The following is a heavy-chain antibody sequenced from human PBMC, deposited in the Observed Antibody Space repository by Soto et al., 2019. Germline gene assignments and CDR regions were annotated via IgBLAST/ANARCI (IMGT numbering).Heavy chain of an antibody. D-gene: IGHD4-17*01. V-gene: IGHV4-39*01. J-gene: IGHJ1*01. Sequence: SETLSLTCTVSGGSISSSSYYWGWIRQPPGKGLEWIGSIYYNGSTYYNPSLKSRVTISVDTSKNQFSLKLSSVTAADTAVYYCARPGDYHGDFKHWGQGTLVTVSS. CDR2: IYYNGST. CDR3: ARPGDYHGDFKH. CDR1: GGSISSSSYY.